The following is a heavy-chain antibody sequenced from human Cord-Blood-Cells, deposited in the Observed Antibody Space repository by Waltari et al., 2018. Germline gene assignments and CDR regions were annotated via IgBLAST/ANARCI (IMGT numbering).Heavy chain of an antibody. CDR3: ARGFNWNFFDY. Sequence: QVQLVESGGGVVQPGRSLRLSCAASGFTFSSYAMHWVRQAPGKGVEWVAVISYDGRNKYYADSVKGRFTISRDNSKNTLYLRMNSLRAEDTAVYYCARGFNWNFFDYWGQGTLVTVSS. CDR2: ISYDGRNK. CDR1: GFTFSSYA. D-gene: IGHD1-20*01. V-gene: IGHV3-30*04. J-gene: IGHJ4*02.